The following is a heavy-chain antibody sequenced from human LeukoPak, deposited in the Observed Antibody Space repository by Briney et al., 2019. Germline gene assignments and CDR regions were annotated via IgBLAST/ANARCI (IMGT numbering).Heavy chain of an antibody. Sequence: SCKASGYTFTSYGMHWVRQAPGKGLEWVAFIRGDGNNKYYANSVKGRFTISRDNSKNTLYLQMNSLRIEDTAVYYCAKNRKMDYYYYYMDFWGKGTTVTVSS. V-gene: IGHV3-30*02. D-gene: IGHD1-14*01. CDR1: GYTFTSYG. CDR2: IRGDGNNK. J-gene: IGHJ6*03. CDR3: AKNRKMDYYYYYMDF.